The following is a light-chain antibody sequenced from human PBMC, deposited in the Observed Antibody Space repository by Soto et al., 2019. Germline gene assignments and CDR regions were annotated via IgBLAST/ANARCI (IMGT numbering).Light chain of an antibody. J-gene: IGKJ5*01. CDR2: YAS. CDR1: QSVGNN. Sequence: EIMMTQSTATLSVSPGERVTLSCRASQSVGNNLAWYQQKPGQVPRLLIYYASTRATGIPARFSGSGSGTEFTLTISSLQSEDFALYYCKQYNDLPPITFGQGTRLEFK. CDR3: KQYNDLPPIT. V-gene: IGKV3-15*01.